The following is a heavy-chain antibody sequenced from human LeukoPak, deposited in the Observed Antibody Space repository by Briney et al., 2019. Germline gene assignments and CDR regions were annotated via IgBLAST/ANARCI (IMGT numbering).Heavy chain of an antibody. J-gene: IGHJ3*02. CDR3: ARDLGYCSSTSCSDAFDI. V-gene: IGHV3-11*06. Sequence: GGSLRLSCAASGFTFSAYYMSWIRQAPGKGLEWVSYISSSSSYTNYADSVKGRFTISRDNAKNSLYLQMNSLRADDTAVYYCARDLGYCSSTSCSDAFDIWGQGTMVTVSS. D-gene: IGHD2-2*01. CDR2: ISSSSSYT. CDR1: GFTFSAYY.